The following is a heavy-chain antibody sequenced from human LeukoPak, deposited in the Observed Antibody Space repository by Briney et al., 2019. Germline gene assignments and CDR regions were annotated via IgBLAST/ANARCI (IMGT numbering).Heavy chain of an antibody. D-gene: IGHD3/OR15-3a*01. CDR2: IIPSLNRA. V-gene: IGHV1-69*04. Sequence: FSVTISCKSSGGPFDNYAINWVRQAPGQGLELIGRIIPSLNRANYAQISVTITAHKSTATAYMELSGLRYEDTAVYYCARRTDRVDDAFDVWGQGTIVPVSS. J-gene: IGHJ3*01. CDR1: GGPFDNYA. CDR3: ARRTDRVDDAFDV.